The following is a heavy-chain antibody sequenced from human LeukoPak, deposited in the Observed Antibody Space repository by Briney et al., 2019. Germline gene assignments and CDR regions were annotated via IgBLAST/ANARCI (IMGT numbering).Heavy chain of an antibody. CDR1: GYTFTSNY. J-gene: IGHJ4*02. CDR3: ARLLVVPAEIDY. V-gene: IGHV1-46*01. Sequence: ASVKVSCKASGYTFTSNYIHWVRQAPGQGLEWMGMIYPRDGSTSYAQKFQGRVTVTRDTSTSTVHMELRSLRSDDTAVYYCARLLVVPAEIDYWGQGTLVTVSS. CDR2: IYPRDGST. D-gene: IGHD2-2*01.